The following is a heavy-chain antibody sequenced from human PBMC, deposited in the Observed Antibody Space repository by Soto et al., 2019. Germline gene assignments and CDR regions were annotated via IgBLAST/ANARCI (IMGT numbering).Heavy chain of an antibody. CDR1: GFTFSSYS. V-gene: IGHV3-48*01. Sequence: GGSLRRSCAASGFTFSSYSLNWVRQAPGKGLEWVSYISGSSSTTYYADSVQGRFTISRDNAKNSLYLQMNSLRAEDTAVYYCARDGNGYNNFDYWGQGTLVTVSS. J-gene: IGHJ4*02. D-gene: IGHD1-1*01. CDR3: ARDGNGYNNFDY. CDR2: ISGSSSTT.